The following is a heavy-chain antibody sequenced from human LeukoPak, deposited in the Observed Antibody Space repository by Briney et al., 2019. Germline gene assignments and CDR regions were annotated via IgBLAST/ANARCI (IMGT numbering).Heavy chain of an antibody. V-gene: IGHV3-7*01. CDR3: TRDFDP. CDR2: IRQDGSEK. Sequence: PGGSLRLSCVASGLSFGNYWMDWVRQAPGKGLEWVGHIRQDGSEKYYMDSVKGRFTISRDNAKNSLYLDMNSLRVEDTAIYYCTRDFDPWGQGTLVTVSS. J-gene: IGHJ5*02. CDR1: GLSFGNYW.